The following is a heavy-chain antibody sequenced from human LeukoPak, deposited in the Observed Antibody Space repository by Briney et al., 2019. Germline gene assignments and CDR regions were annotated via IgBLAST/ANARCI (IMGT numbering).Heavy chain of an antibody. CDR2: INHSGST. V-gene: IGHV4-34*01. CDR3: ARHGILRYIDD. J-gene: IGHJ4*02. CDR1: GGSFSGYY. Sequence: PSETLSLTCAVYGGSFSGYYWSWIRQPPGKGLEWIGEINHSGSTNYNPSLKSRVTISVDTSKNQFSLKLSSVTAADTAVYYCARHGILRYIDDWGQGTLVTVSS. D-gene: IGHD3-9*01.